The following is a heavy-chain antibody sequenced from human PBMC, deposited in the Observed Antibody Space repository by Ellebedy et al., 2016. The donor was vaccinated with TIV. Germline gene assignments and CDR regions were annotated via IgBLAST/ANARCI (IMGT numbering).Heavy chain of an antibody. CDR3: ASDLNWSSL. V-gene: IGHV3-7*03. Sequence: GESLKISCAASGLTFSSYWMTWVRQAPGKGLEFVANIKPDGSETYYVDSVKGRFTVSRDNAKNSLYLQMNSLRAEDTAVYFCASDLNWSSLWGQGTLVTVSS. CDR2: IKPDGSET. D-gene: IGHD1-20*01. CDR1: GLTFSSYW. J-gene: IGHJ4*02.